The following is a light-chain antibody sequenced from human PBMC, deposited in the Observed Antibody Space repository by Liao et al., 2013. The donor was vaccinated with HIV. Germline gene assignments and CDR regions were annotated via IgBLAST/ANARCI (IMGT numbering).Light chain of an antibody. V-gene: IGLV3-1*01. Sequence: SYELTQPPSVSVSPGQTASITCSGDKLGHKYVSWYQHKPGQSPVLVIFQDTQRPSGIPERFSGSNSGNTATLTISGTQAMDEADYYCQAWDSSTPLYVFGTGTKVTVL. CDR3: QAWDSSTPLYV. J-gene: IGLJ1*01. CDR1: KLGHKY. CDR2: QDT.